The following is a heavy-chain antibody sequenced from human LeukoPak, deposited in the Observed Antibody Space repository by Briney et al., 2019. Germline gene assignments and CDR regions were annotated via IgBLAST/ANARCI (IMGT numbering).Heavy chain of an antibody. V-gene: IGHV5-51*01. CDR2: IYPGDSDT. CDR1: GYSFNIYW. CDR3: ARHTASCRSYTTLRDY. D-gene: IGHD1-26*01. Sequence: EESLNFSVQASGYSFNIYWFGWVLQMPGKGLEWMGIIYPGDSDTRYSPSFQGQVTISADTSTSTAYLQWSSLKASDTAMYDCARHTASCRSYTTLRDYWGQGTLLTVSS. J-gene: IGHJ4*02.